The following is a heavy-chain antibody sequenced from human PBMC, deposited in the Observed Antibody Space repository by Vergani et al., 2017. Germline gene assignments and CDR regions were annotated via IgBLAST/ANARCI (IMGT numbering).Heavy chain of an antibody. CDR1: GFTFSSYW. CDR3: ARLYCSSTSCHFDY. V-gene: IGHV3-7*01. CDR2: IKQDGSEK. J-gene: IGHJ4*02. Sequence: EVQLVESGGGLVQPGGSLRLSCAASGFTFSSYWMSWVRQAPGKGLEWVANIKQDGSEKYYVDSVKGRFTISRDNAKNSLYLQMNILRAEDTAVYYCARLYCSSTSCHFDYWGQGTLVTVSS. D-gene: IGHD2-2*01.